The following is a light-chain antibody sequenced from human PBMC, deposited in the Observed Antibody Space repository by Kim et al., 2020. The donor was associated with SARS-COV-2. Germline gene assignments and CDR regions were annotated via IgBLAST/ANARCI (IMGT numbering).Light chain of an antibody. CDR3: QQYSDWVT. CDR2: DAS. J-gene: IGKJ4*01. Sequence: SLSPGERATLSCRATQSIGTKLAWYQKKPGQPPRLLLYDASTRAAGIPARFSGSGSGTAFTLTINSLQPEDLAIYYCQQYSDWVTFGGGTKVDIK. V-gene: IGKV3-15*01. CDR1: QSIGTK.